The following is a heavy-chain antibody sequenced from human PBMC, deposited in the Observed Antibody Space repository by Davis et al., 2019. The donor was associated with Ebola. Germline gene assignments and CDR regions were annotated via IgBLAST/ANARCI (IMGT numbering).Heavy chain of an antibody. Sequence: ASVKVSCKASGYTFTSYGISWVRQAPGQGLEWMGWISAYNGNTNYAQKLQGRVTMTTDTSTSTAYMELRSLRSDDTAVYYCAAGYYDFWSGYGYYYGIDVWGQGTTVTVSS. CDR1: GYTFTSYG. J-gene: IGHJ6*02. CDR3: AAGYYDFWSGYGYYYGIDV. CDR2: ISAYNGNT. D-gene: IGHD3-3*01. V-gene: IGHV1-18*01.